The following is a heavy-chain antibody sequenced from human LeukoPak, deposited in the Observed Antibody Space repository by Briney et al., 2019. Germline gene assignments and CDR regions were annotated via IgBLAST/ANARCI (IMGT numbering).Heavy chain of an antibody. CDR1: GFTFSSYG. Sequence: GGSLRLSCAASGFTFSSYGMSWVRQAPGKGLEWVGFIRSKAYGGTTEYAASVKGRFTISRDDSKSIAYLQMNSLKTEDTAVYYCTRAFRYYDSSGYYLAGEDWGQGTLVTVPS. J-gene: IGHJ4*02. V-gene: IGHV3-49*04. CDR3: TRAFRYYDSSGYYLAGED. CDR2: IRSKAYGGTT. D-gene: IGHD3-22*01.